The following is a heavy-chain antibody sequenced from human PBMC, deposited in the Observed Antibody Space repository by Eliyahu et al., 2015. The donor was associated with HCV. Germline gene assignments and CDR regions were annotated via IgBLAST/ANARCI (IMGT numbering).Heavy chain of an antibody. CDR1: GDSVSSDSAA. V-gene: IGHV6-1*01. CDR2: TYYRSKWYT. D-gene: IGHD6-19*01. Sequence: QVQLQQSGPGLVKPSQTLSLTCAISGDSVSSDSAAWNWIRQSPSRGLEWLGRTYYRSKWYTDYAVSVKSRITINPDTSKNQFSLQVNSVTPEDTAVYYCARVSYSSGWYESRPIDYWGQGTLVTVSS. CDR3: ARVSYSSGWYESRPIDY. J-gene: IGHJ4*02.